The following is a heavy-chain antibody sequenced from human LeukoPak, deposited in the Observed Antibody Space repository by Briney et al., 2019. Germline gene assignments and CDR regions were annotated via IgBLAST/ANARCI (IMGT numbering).Heavy chain of an antibody. CDR3: ARASRYCSGGSCYGGGFDY. V-gene: IGHV3-30*04. CDR1: GFTFSSYA. D-gene: IGHD2-15*01. Sequence: GRSLRLSCAASGFTFSSYAMHWVRQAPGKGLEWVAVISYDGSNKYYADSVKGRFTISRDNSKNTLYLQMNSLRAEDTAVYYCARASRYCSGGSCYGGGFDYWGQGTLVTVSS. J-gene: IGHJ4*02. CDR2: ISYDGSNK.